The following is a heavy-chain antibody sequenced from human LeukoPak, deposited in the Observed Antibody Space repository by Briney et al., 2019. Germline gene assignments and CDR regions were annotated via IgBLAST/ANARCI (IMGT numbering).Heavy chain of an antibody. D-gene: IGHD5-12*01. CDR1: GFTVSSKY. J-gene: IGHJ4*02. CDR2: INGDGTRT. CDR3: ARDQGGYSTDFDF. V-gene: IGHV3-53*01. Sequence: GGSLRLSCAASGFTVSSKYMSWVRQAPGKGLEWVSTINGDGTRTYYAVSSNGRFIISRDNSMNTLYLQMNGLRAEDTAVYYCARDQGGYSTDFDFWGQGTLVTVSS.